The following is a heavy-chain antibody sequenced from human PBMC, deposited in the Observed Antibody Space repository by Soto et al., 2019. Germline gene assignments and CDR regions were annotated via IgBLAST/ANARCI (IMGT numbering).Heavy chain of an antibody. J-gene: IGHJ1*01. V-gene: IGHV4-39*01. CDR1: GGSISGSGHY. CDR2: VSSSGTT. Sequence: SETLSLTCAVSGGSISGSGHYYGWIRQPPGKGLEWLGTVSSSGTTYYSPSFSTRLTMSVDTSKNQFSLRLSSVTAADAAMYYCTRPGSSGYYSSFQHWGPGTLVTVSS. CDR3: TRPGSSGYYSSFQH. D-gene: IGHD3-22*01.